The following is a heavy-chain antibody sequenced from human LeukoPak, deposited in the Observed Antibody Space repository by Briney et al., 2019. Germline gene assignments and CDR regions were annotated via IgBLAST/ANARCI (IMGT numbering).Heavy chain of an antibody. J-gene: IGHJ4*02. Sequence: GGSLSLSCAVSGFNVSDNYMSWVRQAPGKGLEWVSLIYSGETTLYADSVKGRFTISRDISKNTLYLQMNSLGAEDTAMYYCARRAGGYSHPYDYWGQGTPVTVSS. D-gene: IGHD4-23*01. CDR2: IYSGETT. CDR3: ARRAGGYSHPYDY. CDR1: GFNVSDNY. V-gene: IGHV3-53*01.